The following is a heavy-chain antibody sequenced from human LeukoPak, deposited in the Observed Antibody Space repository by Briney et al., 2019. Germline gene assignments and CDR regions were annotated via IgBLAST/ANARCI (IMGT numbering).Heavy chain of an antibody. V-gene: IGHV3-30-3*01. Sequence: GGSLRLSCAASGFTFRNYVIHWVRQAPGKGLEWVAVISYDGSNKYYADSVKGRFTISRDNSKKTLYLQMNSLRAEDTAVYYCARDRAIAAAGLDYWGQGTLVTVSS. D-gene: IGHD6-13*01. CDR2: ISYDGSNK. CDR3: ARDRAIAAAGLDY. CDR1: GFTFRNYV. J-gene: IGHJ4*02.